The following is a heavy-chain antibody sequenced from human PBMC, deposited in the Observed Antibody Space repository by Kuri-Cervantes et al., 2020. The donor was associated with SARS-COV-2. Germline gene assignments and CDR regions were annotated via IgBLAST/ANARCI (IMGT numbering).Heavy chain of an antibody. CDR1: GGSFSGYY. CDR2: INHSGST. D-gene: IGHD6-19*01. Sequence: GSLRLSCAVYGGSFSGYYWSWIRQPPGKGLEWIGEINHSGSTNYNPSLKSRVTISVDTSKNQFSLKLSSVTAADTAVYYCARSSSYSSGWYPFDYWAREPWSPSPQ. CDR3: ARSSSYSSGWYPFDY. J-gene: IGHJ4*02. V-gene: IGHV4-34*01.